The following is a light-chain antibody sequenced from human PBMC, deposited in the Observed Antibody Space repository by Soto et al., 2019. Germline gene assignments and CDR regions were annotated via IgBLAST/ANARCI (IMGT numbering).Light chain of an antibody. V-gene: IGKV3-11*01. CDR3: QQGGT. J-gene: IGKJ5*01. CDR1: QSVNSY. CDR2: DAS. Sequence: EIVLTQSPATLSLSPGERATLSCRASQSVNSYLAWYQQKPGQTPWLLIYDASNRATGIPARFSGSGSGTDFTLTISSLEPKDFAVYYCQQGGTFGQGTRLEIK.